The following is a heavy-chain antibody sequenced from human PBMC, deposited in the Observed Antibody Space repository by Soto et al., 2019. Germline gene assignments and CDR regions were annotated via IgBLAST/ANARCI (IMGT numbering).Heavy chain of an antibody. V-gene: IGHV1-69*13. CDR3: ASSTPRITIFGVVKTNYFDY. J-gene: IGHJ4*02. Sequence: SGKVSCKASCYTFTSYGISWVRQAPRQGVEWMGGIIPIFGTANYAQKFQGRVTITADESTSTAYMELSSLRSEDTAVYYCASSTPRITIFGVVKTNYFDYWGQGTLVTVSS. CDR1: CYTFTSYG. CDR2: IIPIFGTA. D-gene: IGHD3-3*01.